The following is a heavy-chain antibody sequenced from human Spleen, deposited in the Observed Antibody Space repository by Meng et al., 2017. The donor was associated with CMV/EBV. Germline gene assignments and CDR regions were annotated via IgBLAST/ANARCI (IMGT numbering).Heavy chain of an antibody. Sequence: QLTLKESGPTLVKPTQTLTLNCTSSGFSLSTSGVGVGWIRQPPGKALEWLALIYWDDDKRYSPSLKSRLTITKDTSKNQVVLTMTNMDPVDTATYYCAHTRLYDWFDPWGQGTLVTVSS. CDR3: AHTRLYDWFDP. V-gene: IGHV2-5*02. CDR1: GFSLSTSGVG. D-gene: IGHD2/OR15-2a*01. J-gene: IGHJ5*02. CDR2: IYWDDDK.